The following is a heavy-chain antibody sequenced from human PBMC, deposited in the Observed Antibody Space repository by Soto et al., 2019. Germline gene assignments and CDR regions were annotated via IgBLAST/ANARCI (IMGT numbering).Heavy chain of an antibody. D-gene: IGHD5-12*01. Sequence: HPGGSLRLSCAASGFTFSSYGMHWVRQAPGKGLEWVAVISYDGSNKYYADSVKGRFTISRDNSKNTLYLQMNSLRAEDTAVYYCAKDLRDGYNGAFHICGQGTMVTVSS. J-gene: IGHJ3*02. V-gene: IGHV3-30*18. CDR1: GFTFSSYG. CDR3: AKDLRDGYNGAFHI. CDR2: ISYDGSNK.